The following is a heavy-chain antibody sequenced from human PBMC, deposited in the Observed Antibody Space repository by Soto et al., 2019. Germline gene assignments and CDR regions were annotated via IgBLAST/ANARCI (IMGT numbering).Heavy chain of an antibody. CDR2: IYPGDSDT. CDR1: GYSFTSYW. D-gene: IGHD3-3*01. J-gene: IGHJ6*02. Sequence: PVESLKVSWKGSGYSFTSYWSGWLRQMPGKGLEWMGIIYPGDSDTRYSPSFQGQVTISADKSISTAYLQWSSLKASDTAMYYCARQASTIFGVVKDYYYYYGMDVWGQGTTVPVSS. CDR3: ARQASTIFGVVKDYYYYYGMDV. V-gene: IGHV5-51*01.